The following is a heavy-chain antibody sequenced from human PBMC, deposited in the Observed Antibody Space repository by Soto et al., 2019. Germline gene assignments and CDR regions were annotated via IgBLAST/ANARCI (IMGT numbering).Heavy chain of an antibody. Sequence: WGPLRLSCAASGYIFQNYWMHWVRQVPGKEPAWIAHVSPDGIGTEYADSVKGRFTISRDNTKNTLYLQMNSLRADDTAVYYCAGVSSGPALYQSWGQGLLVTVYS. CDR2: VSPDGIGT. D-gene: IGHD2-15*01. V-gene: IGHV3-74*01. J-gene: IGHJ5*02. CDR1: GYIFQNYW. CDR3: AGVSSGPALYQS.